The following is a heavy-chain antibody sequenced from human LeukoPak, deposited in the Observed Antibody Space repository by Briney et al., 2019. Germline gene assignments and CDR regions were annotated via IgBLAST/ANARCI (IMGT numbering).Heavy chain of an antibody. CDR2: IYTSGST. CDR3: ARLRGSGTDAFDI. D-gene: IGHD3-10*01. V-gene: IGHV4-4*09. CDR1: GGSISSYY. Sequence: SETLSLTCTVSGGSISSYYWSWIRQPPGKGLEWIGYIYTSGSTNYNPSLKSRVTISVDTSKHQFSLKLSSVTAAHTAVYYCARLRGSGTDAFDIWGQGTMVTVSS. J-gene: IGHJ3*02.